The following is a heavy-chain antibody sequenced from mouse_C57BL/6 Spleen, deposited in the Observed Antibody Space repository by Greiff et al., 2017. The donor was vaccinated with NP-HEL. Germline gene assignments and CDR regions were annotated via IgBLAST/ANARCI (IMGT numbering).Heavy chain of an antibody. Sequence: QVQLQQPGAELVRPGTSVKLSCKASGYTFTSYWMHWVKQRPGQGLEWIGVIDPSDSYTNYNQKFKGKATLTVDTSSSTAYMQLSSLTSEDSAVYYWAIENDGYYDYWGQGTTLTVSS. CDR3: AIENDGYYDY. V-gene: IGHV1-59*01. J-gene: IGHJ2*01. D-gene: IGHD2-3*01. CDR1: GYTFTSYW. CDR2: IDPSDSYT.